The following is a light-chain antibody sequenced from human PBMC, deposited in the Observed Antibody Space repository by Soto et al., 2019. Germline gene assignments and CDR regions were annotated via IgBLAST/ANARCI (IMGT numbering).Light chain of an antibody. V-gene: IGKV3-11*01. CDR3: HQRSDWPLT. CDR2: DAS. CDR1: QSVSSY. Sequence: EIVLTQSPATLSLSPGERATLSCRASQSVSSYLAWYQQKPGQAPRLLIYDASNRATGIPARFSGSGSGTDFTLTISSLEPEEFAFYYCHQRSDWPLTFGGGTKVELK. J-gene: IGKJ4*01.